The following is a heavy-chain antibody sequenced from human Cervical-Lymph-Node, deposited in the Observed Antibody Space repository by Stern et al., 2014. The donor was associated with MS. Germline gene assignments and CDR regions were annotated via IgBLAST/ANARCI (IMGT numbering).Heavy chain of an antibody. J-gene: IGHJ4*02. CDR2: IDPEEGGT. V-gene: IGHV1-46*01. CDR3: TVPNPAFEY. CDR1: GYTFTTYY. Sequence: QVQLVQSGAEVREPGASVTLSCATSGYTFTTYYIHWVRQAPGQGLGMVGLIDPEEGGTAYARRFQGRVTVTRDTSTRTVYMTLSSLKSDDSGVFYCTVPNPAFEYWGQGTPVAVSS.